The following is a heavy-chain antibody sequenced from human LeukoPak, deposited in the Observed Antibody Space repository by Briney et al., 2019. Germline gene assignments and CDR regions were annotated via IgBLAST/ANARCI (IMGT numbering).Heavy chain of an antibody. D-gene: IGHD3-10*01. CDR1: GYTFTGYY. Sequence: ASVKVSCKASGYTFTGYYMHWVRQAPGQGLEWMGWINPNSGGTNYAQKLQGRVTMTRDTSISTAYMELSRLRSDDTAVYYCARYYYGSGSYQPLFDYWGQGTLVTVSS. CDR2: INPNSGGT. J-gene: IGHJ4*02. CDR3: ARYYYGSGSYQPLFDY. V-gene: IGHV1-2*02.